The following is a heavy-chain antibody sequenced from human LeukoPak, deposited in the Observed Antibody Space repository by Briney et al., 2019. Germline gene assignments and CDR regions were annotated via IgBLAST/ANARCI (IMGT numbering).Heavy chain of an antibody. V-gene: IGHV4-39*07. D-gene: IGHD3-10*01. Sequence: SETLSLTCTVSGGSISSSSYYWGWIRQPPGKGLEWIGSIYYSGSTYYNPSLKSRVTISVDTSKNQFSLKLSSVTAADTAVYYCARDAKYYYGSRTYFFFEYWGQGTLLSVSS. CDR3: ARDAKYYYGSRTYFFFEY. CDR2: IYYSGST. CDR1: GGSISSSSYY. J-gene: IGHJ4*02.